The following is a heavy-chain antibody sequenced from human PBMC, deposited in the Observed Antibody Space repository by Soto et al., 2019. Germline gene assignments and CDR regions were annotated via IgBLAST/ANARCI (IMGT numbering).Heavy chain of an antibody. CDR1: GYSFTSYW. V-gene: IGHV5-10-1*01. J-gene: IGHJ6*02. CDR2: IDSSDSYT. D-gene: IGHD6-6*01. Sequence: GESLKISCKGSGYSFTSYWISWVRQMPGKGLEWMGRIDSSDSYTNYSPSFQGHVTISADKSISTAYLQWSSLKASDTAMYYCASGEIAARPGYYGMDVWGQGTTVTVSS. CDR3: ASGEIAARPGYYGMDV.